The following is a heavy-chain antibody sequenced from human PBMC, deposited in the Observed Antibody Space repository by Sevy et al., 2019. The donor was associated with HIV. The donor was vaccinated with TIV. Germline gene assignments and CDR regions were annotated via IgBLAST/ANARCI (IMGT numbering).Heavy chain of an antibody. J-gene: IGHJ4*02. CDR2: IRYDGTNK. CDR1: GFSISGYG. CDR3: ARVDIRVAGIGYYFHT. D-gene: IGHD6-19*01. V-gene: IGHV3-33*01. Sequence: AGSLRLSCAASGFSISGYGMHWVRQAPGKGLEWVAVIRYDGTNKEYADSDKGRFTISRDNSKNTLYLQMNSLRAEDTAVYYCARVDIRVAGIGYYFHTWGQGTLVTVSS.